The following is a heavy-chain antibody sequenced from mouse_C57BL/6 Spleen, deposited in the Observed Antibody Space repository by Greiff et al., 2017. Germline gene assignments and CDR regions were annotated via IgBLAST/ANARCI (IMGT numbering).Heavy chain of an antibody. D-gene: IGHD2-4*01. CDR3: ARHYDHDVGFGG. J-gene: IGHJ3*01. CDR2: IWSDGST. V-gene: IGHV2-6-1*01. Sequence: VQLMESGPGLVAPSPTLSISCTASGFSFTSYGVHWVRQPPGKGLEWLVVIWSDGSTTYNSALKSSLSISKDNSKSQVFLKMNSLQTDDTAMYYCARHYDHDVGFGGWGQGTLVTVAA. CDR1: GFSFTSYG.